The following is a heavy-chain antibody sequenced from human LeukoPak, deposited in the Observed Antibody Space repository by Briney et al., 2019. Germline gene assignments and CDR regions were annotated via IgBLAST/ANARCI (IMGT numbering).Heavy chain of an antibody. D-gene: IGHD4-17*01. V-gene: IGHV4-59*02. CDR2: VYYSGST. CDR1: GGSVSRYS. Sequence: PSETLSLTCTVSGGSVSRYSWSWIRQPPGKGLEWIGYVYYSGSTNYNPSLKSRVTISVDMSKNQFSLKLSSVTAADTAVYYCARDGGDYDTGNWFDPWGQGTLVTVSS. J-gene: IGHJ5*02. CDR3: ARDGGDYDTGNWFDP.